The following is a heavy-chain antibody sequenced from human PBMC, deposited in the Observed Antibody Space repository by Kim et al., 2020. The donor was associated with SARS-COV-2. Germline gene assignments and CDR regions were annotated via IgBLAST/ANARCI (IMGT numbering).Heavy chain of an antibody. Sequence: SETLSLTCTVSGGSINSYSWSWIRQPPGKGLEWIGYTYYSGSTNYNPSLKSRVTISVDTSKNQFSLKLGSVTAADTAVYYCARDRIGYCSSTSCSLHFDYWGQGTLVTVSS. D-gene: IGHD2-2*01. J-gene: IGHJ4*02. V-gene: IGHV4-59*01. CDR3: ARDRIGYCSSTSCSLHFDY. CDR2: TYYSGST. CDR1: GGSINSYS.